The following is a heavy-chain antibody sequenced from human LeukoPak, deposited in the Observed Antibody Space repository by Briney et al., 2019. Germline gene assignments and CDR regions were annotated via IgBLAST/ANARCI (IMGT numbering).Heavy chain of an antibody. Sequence: ASVKVSCKASGYIFTGYYIHWVRQAPGQGLEWMGWTNPNSGATNYAQNFQGRVTMTRDTSISTAYMELSRLRSDDTAVYCCARDSGERGSGSYLIAYWGQGTLVTVSS. D-gene: IGHD3-10*01. J-gene: IGHJ4*02. CDR1: GYIFTGYY. V-gene: IGHV1-2*02. CDR3: ARDSGERGSGSYLIAY. CDR2: TNPNSGAT.